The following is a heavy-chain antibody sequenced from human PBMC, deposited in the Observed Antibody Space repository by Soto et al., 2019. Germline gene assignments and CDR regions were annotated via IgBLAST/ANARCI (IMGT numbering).Heavy chain of an antibody. J-gene: IGHJ6*02. CDR3: ARDPVLIVGLDV. CDR1: GFTFSSYG. Sequence: PGGSLRLSCAASGFTFSSYGMHWVRQAPGKGLEWVAVIWYDGSNKYYADSVKGRFTISRDNSKNTLYLQMNSLRAEDTAVYYCARDPVLIVGLDVWGQGTTVTVSS. CDR2: IWYDGSNK. V-gene: IGHV3-33*01. D-gene: IGHD3-22*01.